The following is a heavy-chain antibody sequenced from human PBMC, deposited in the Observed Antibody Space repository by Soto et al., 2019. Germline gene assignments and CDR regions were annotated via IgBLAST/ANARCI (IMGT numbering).Heavy chain of an antibody. D-gene: IGHD5-12*01. CDR1: GYTFTNYQ. CDR3: ARTSYAATITSGVYNRFDP. J-gene: IGHJ5*02. CDR2: INAANGNT. Sequence: QVQLVQSGAEVKKPGASVKVSCKASGYTFTNYQMHWVRQAPGRRLEWMGWINAANGNTKYSEEFQGRVTITRDASASTAYMELSSMRSEDTAVYFCARTSYAATITSGVYNRFDPWGQGTLVNVSS. V-gene: IGHV1-3*01.